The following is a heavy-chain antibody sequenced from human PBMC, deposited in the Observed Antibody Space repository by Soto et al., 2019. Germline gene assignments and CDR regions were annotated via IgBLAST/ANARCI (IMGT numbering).Heavy chain of an antibody. J-gene: IGHJ4*02. D-gene: IGHD3-16*01. Sequence: QVQLVESGGGVVQPGTSLRLSCVGSGFTFRSYVIHWVRQAPGKGLEWVALTSYDGSNKYYDDSVKGRFTISRDNSRNTVALQMDNLRLDDTALYYCARWGTTGGLDVWGQGTLVSVSS. CDR2: TSYDGSNK. CDR1: GFTFRSYV. CDR3: ARWGTTGGLDV. V-gene: IGHV3-30*19.